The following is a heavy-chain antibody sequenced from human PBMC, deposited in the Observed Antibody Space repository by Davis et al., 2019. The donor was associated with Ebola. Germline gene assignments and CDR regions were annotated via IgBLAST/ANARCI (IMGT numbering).Heavy chain of an antibody. Sequence: GESLKISCAASGFTFSSYAMTWVRQAPGKGLEWVSGISGSGGSTYYGDSVRGRVTISRDNSKNTLNLQMNSLRAEDTAVYYCAKDLIEYGDYSRVGTYYYYGMDVWGKGTTVTVSS. CDR3: AKDLIEYGDYSRVGTYYYYGMDV. J-gene: IGHJ6*04. D-gene: IGHD4-17*01. V-gene: IGHV3-23*01. CDR2: ISGSGGST. CDR1: GFTFSSYA.